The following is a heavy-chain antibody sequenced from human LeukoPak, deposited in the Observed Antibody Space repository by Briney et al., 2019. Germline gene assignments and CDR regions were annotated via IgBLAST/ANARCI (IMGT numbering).Heavy chain of an antibody. J-gene: IGHJ4*02. CDR1: GFTFSSYE. V-gene: IGHV3-48*03. CDR2: ISSSGSTI. D-gene: IGHD6-13*01. Sequence: GGSLRLSCAASGFTFSSYEMNWVRQAPGKGLEWVSYISSSGSTIYYADSVKGRFTISRDNAKNSLYLQMNSLRAEDTAVYYCARDIAAASFDYWGQGTLVTVSS. CDR3: ARDIAAASFDY.